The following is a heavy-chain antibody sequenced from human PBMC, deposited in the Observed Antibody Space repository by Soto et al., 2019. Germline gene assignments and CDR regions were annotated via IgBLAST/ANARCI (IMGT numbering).Heavy chain of an antibody. CDR1: GFTFSSYG. V-gene: IGHV3-30*18. CDR2: ISYDGSNK. D-gene: IGHD1-26*01. CDR3: AKGGSYLVYYYGMDV. J-gene: IGHJ6*02. Sequence: QVQLVESGGGVVQPGRSLRLSCAASGFTFSSYGMHWVRQAPGKGLEWVAVISYDGSNKYYADSVKGRFTISRDNSKNTLYLQMNSLRAEDTAVYYCAKGGSYLVYYYGMDVWGQGITVTVSS.